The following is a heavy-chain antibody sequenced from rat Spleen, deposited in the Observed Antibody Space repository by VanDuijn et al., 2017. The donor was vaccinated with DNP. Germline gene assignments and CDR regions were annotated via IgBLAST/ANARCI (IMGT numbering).Heavy chain of an antibody. V-gene: IGHV2-16*01. CDR1: GFSLTTYG. D-gene: IGHD1-6*01. Sequence: QVQLKESGPGLVQPSQTLSLTCTVSGFSLTTYGVSWVRQPPRKGLEWIGAIWSGGRTDYKPGFKSRLSISRDTSKSRILIEMNSLQTEDTAMYLCARFPIMYSTDYYFYFDYWGQGVMVTVSS. J-gene: IGHJ2*01. CDR3: ARFPIMYSTDYYFYFDY. CDR2: IWSGGRT.